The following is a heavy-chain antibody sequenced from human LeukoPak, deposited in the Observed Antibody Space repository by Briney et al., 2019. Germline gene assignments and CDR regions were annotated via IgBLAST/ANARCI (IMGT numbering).Heavy chain of an antibody. D-gene: IGHD5-18*01. CDR1: GGSISSSSYY. V-gene: IGHV4-39*07. CDR3: ARDVYSYGYEY. J-gene: IGHJ4*02. CDR2: IYYSGST. Sequence: PSETLSLTCTVSGGSISSSSYYWGWIRQPPGKGLEWIGSIYYSGSTYYNPSLKSRVTISVDTSKNQFSLKLSSVTAADTAVYYCARDVYSYGYEYWGQGTLVTVSS.